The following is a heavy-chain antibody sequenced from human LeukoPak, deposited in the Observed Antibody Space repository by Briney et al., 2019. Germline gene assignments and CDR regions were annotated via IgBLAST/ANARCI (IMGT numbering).Heavy chain of an antibody. CDR3: ARGVPGQLWLRGLYNY. CDR1: GFTVSSNY. V-gene: IGHV4-34*01. D-gene: IGHD5-18*01. CDR2: INHSGST. J-gene: IGHJ4*02. Sequence: GSLRLSCAASGFTVSSNYMSWVRQPPGKGLEWIGEINHSGSTNYNPSLKSRVTISVDTSKNQFSLKLSSVTAADTAVYYCARGVPGQLWLRGLYNYWGQGTLVTVSS.